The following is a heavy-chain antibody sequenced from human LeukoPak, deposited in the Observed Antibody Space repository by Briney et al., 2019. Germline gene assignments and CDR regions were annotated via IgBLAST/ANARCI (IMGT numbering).Heavy chain of an antibody. J-gene: IGHJ4*02. D-gene: IGHD2-8*01. Sequence: ASVKVSCKASGYRFTGYYMHWVRQAPGQGFEWMGWMNANSGGTSYAQKFQGRVSMTRDTSISTAYMELSRLRAEDTAVYYCAKIPSNGYFDYWGQGTLVTVSS. V-gene: IGHV1-2*02. CDR1: GYRFTGYY. CDR3: AKIPSNGYFDY. CDR2: MNANSGGT.